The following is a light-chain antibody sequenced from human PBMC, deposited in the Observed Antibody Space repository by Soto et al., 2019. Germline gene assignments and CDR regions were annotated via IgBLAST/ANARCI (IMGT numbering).Light chain of an antibody. J-gene: IGLJ2*01. Sequence: QPVLTQSPSASASLGASVKLTCTLSSGHSSYAIAWHQQQPEKGPRYLMKVNTDGSHNKGDGIPDHFSGSSSGAERYLTISSLQSEDEADYYCQTWGAGFSVVFGGGTKLTVL. CDR2: VNTDGSH. CDR3: QTWGAGFSVV. CDR1: SGHSSYA. V-gene: IGLV4-69*01.